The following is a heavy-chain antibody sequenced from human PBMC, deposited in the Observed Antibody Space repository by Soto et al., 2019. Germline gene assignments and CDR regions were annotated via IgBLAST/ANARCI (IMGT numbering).Heavy chain of an antibody. D-gene: IGHD6-13*01. V-gene: IGHV3-21*01. Sequence: GGSLRLSCAASGFTFSSYSMNWVRQAPGKGLEWVSSISSSSSYIYYADSVKGRFTISRDNAKNSLYLQMNSLRAEDTAVYYCARAIQHAPGIAAAGADYWGQGTLVTVSS. J-gene: IGHJ4*02. CDR2: ISSSSSYI. CDR3: ARAIQHAPGIAAAGADY. CDR1: GFTFSSYS.